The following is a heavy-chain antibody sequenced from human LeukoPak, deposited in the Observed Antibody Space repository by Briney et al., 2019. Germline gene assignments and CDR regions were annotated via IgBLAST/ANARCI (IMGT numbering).Heavy chain of an antibody. V-gene: IGHV1-69*13. CDR1: GGTFSSYA. CDR2: IIPIFGTA. Sequence: SVKVSCKASGGTFSSYAISWVRQAPGQGLEWMGGIIPIFGTANYAQKFQGRVTITADESTSAAYMELSSLRSEDTAVYYCASSPPTSSYYYYYMDVWGKGTTVTVSS. CDR3: ASSPPTSSYYYYYMDV. D-gene: IGHD2-2*01. J-gene: IGHJ6*03.